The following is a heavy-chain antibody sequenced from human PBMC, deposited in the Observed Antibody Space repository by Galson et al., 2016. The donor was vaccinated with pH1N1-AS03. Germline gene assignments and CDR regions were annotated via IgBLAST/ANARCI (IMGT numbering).Heavy chain of an antibody. CDR1: GGSFSGYY. V-gene: IGHV4-34*01. J-gene: IGHJ3*02. CDR2: ISHSGST. CDR3: ARGVDNFNVFVFEM. D-gene: IGHD1-20*01. Sequence: SETLSLTCAVSGGSFSGYYWSWVRQPPGRGLEWIGEISHSGSTKYNPSLKSRVAIPIHTSKNQFSLTVTSVTAADTAIYYCARGVDNFNVFVFEMWGRGTMVTVSS.